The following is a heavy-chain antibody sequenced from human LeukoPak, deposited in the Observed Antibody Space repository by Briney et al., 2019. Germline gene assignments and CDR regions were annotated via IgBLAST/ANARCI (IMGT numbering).Heavy chain of an antibody. V-gene: IGHV3-33*08. Sequence: PGGSLRLSCAASGFTFSSYAMSWVRQAPGKGLEWVAVIWYDGSNKYYADSVKGRFTISRDNSKNTLYLQMNSLRAEDTAVYYCARGDGGDCLDYWGQGTLVTVSS. CDR3: ARGDGGDCLDY. D-gene: IGHD2-21*02. J-gene: IGHJ4*02. CDR1: GFTFSSYA. CDR2: IWYDGSNK.